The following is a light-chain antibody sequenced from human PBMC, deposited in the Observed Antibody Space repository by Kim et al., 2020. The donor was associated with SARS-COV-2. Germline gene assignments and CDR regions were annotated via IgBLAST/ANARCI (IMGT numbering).Light chain of an antibody. Sequence: APVGGRVSITCRGSQGIGSALASYQQKPGKAPKLLIYNASSLESGVPSRFSGSGSGTDFTLTFSSLQPEDFATYYCQQFNNYPITFGQGTRLEIK. V-gene: IGKV1D-13*01. CDR1: QGIGSA. CDR3: QQFNNYPIT. CDR2: NAS. J-gene: IGKJ5*01.